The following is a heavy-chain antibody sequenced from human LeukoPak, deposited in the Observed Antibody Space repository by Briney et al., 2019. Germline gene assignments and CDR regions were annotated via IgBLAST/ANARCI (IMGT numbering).Heavy chain of an antibody. V-gene: IGHV1-69*05. J-gene: IGHJ4*02. CDR3: ARGDGTVDY. CDR2: IIPIFGTA. CDR1: GGTFSSYA. Sequence: SVKVSCKASGGTFSSYAISWVRQAPGQGLEWMGGIIPIFGTANYAQKLQGRVTMTTDTSTSTAYMELRSLRSDDTAVYYCARGDGTVDYWGQGTLVTVSS. D-gene: IGHD1-1*01.